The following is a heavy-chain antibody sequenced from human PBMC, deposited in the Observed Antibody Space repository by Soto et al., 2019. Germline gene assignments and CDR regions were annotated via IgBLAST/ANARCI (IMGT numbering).Heavy chain of an antibody. CDR2: ISSSSSYI. Sequence: EVQLVESGGGLVKPGGSLRPSCAASRFTFSSYSMNWVRQAPGKGLEWVSSISSSSSYIYYADSVKGRFTISRDNAKNSLYLQMNSLRAEDTAVYYCARDWDAASDYRGQGTLVTVSS. CDR3: ARDWDAASDY. CDR1: RFTFSSYS. V-gene: IGHV3-21*01. D-gene: IGHD1-26*01. J-gene: IGHJ4*02.